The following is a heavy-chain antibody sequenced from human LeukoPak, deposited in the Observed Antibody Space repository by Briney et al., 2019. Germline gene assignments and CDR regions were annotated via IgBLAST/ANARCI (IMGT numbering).Heavy chain of an antibody. CDR1: GGTFSSYA. CDR3: AKERDEEAAAAFDY. D-gene: IGHD6-13*01. J-gene: IGHJ4*02. Sequence: SVKVSCKASGGTFSSYAISWVRQAPGQGLEWMGRIIPILGIANYAQKFQGRVTITADKSTSTAYMELSSLRSEDTAVYYCAKERDEEAAAAFDYWGQGTLVTVSS. V-gene: IGHV1-69*04. CDR2: IIPILGIA.